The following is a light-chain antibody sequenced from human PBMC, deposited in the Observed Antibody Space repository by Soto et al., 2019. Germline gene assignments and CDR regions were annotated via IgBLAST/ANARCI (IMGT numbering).Light chain of an antibody. J-gene: IGKJ5*01. CDR2: GMS. CDR3: QQYSKWPIT. V-gene: IGKV3-15*01. CDR1: QSVNSN. Sequence: EMLMTQSPAILSVSPGESATLSCRASQSVNSNYLAWYQQHPGKPPRLLIYGMSTRATGIPSRFSGSGSGTEFSLTISSLQSEDFAVYYCQQYSKWPITFGQGTRLEIK.